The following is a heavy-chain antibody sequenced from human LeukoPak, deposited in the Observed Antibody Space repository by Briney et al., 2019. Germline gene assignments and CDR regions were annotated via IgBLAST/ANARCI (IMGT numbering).Heavy chain of an antibody. J-gene: IGHJ6*03. CDR1: GGSISSSSYY. Sequence: SETLSLTCTVSGGSISSSSYYWGWIRQPPGKGLEWIGTIYYSGSTNYNPSLKSRVTISVDTSKNQFSLKLSSVTAADTAVYYCARVAIQLWPRGYYYYMDVWGKGTTVTVSS. CDR2: IYYSGST. CDR3: ARVAIQLWPRGYYYYMDV. D-gene: IGHD5-18*01. V-gene: IGHV4-39*07.